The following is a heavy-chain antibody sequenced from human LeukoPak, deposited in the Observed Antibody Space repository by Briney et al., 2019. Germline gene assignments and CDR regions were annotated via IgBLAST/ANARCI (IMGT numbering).Heavy chain of an antibody. Sequence: GGSLRLSCAASGFTFSDYYMSWIRQAPGKGLEWVSYISSSGSTIYYADSVKGRFTISRDNAKNSLYLQMNSLRAEDTAVYYCARDPDYYGSGSYYWAYFDYWGQGTLVTVSS. CDR2: ISSSGSTI. V-gene: IGHV3-11*01. CDR3: ARDPDYYGSGSYYWAYFDY. J-gene: IGHJ4*02. CDR1: GFTFSDYY. D-gene: IGHD3-10*01.